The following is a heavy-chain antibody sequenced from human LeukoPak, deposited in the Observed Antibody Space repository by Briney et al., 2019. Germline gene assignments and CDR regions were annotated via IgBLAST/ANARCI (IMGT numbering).Heavy chain of an antibody. CDR3: ARDQYYYDSSGYSSFDY. D-gene: IGHD3-22*01. CDR1: GFTFSSHA. CDR2: ISYDGSNK. J-gene: IGHJ4*02. Sequence: GGSLRLSCAASGFTFSSHAMHWVRQAPGKGLEWVAVISYDGSNKYYADSVKGRFTISRDNSKNTLYLQMNSLRAEDTAVYYCARDQYYYDSSGYSSFDYWGQGTLVTVSS. V-gene: IGHV3-30-3*01.